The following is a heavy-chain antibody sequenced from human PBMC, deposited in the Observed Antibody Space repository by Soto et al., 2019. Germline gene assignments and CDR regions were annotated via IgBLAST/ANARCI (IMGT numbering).Heavy chain of an antibody. V-gene: IGHV3-48*01. J-gene: IGHJ4*02. CDR3: ASAAVSGTGGTTVY. CDR2: ISSSSSDT. Sequence: PGGSLRLSCVVSGFSISSYGMNWVRQAPGKGLEWLSHISSSSSDTHYADSVKGRFTISRDNAANSVYLQMNSLRAEDTAVYHCASAAVSGTGGTTVYWGPGTLVTVSS. D-gene: IGHD1-7*01. CDR1: GFSISSYG.